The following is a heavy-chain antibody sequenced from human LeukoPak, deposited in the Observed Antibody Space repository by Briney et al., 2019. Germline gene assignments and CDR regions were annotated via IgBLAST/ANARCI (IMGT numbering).Heavy chain of an antibody. D-gene: IGHD4-17*01. CDR2: IIPIFGTA. Sequence: ASVKVSCKASGGTFSSYAISWVRQAPGQGLEWMGGIIPIFGTANYAQKFQGRVTITADESTGTAYMELSSLRSEDTAVYYCARDLGGDYDRDFDYWGQGTLVTVSS. CDR3: ARDLGGDYDRDFDY. CDR1: GGTFSSYA. J-gene: IGHJ4*02. V-gene: IGHV1-69*13.